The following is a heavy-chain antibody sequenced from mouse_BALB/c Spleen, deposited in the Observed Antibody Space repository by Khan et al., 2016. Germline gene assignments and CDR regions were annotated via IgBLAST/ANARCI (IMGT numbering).Heavy chain of an antibody. J-gene: IGHJ2*01. D-gene: IGHD1-1*01. CDR2: IDPPNDNT. CDR1: GFSIQDTY. V-gene: IGHV14-3*02. CDR3: ARMYYGDY. Sequence: VQLQQSGAELVKPGASVKLSCTASGFSIQDTYIHWVRQRPEQGLDWIGRIDPPNDNTKYDPKFQGKATITADTSSNTAYLHLSSLTYEDTAVYYCARMYYGDYWGQGTTLTVSS.